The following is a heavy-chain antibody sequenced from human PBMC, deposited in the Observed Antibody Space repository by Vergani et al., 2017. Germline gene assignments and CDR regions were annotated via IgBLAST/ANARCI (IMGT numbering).Heavy chain of an antibody. V-gene: IGHV5-51*01. CDR1: GYSFTNYW. CDR2: IHPADSDT. CDR3: ARLYGRDSSGSKYFDY. J-gene: IGHJ4*02. Sequence: EVQLVQSGAEVKKPGESLKISCQISGYSFTNYWICWLRQMPGKGLEWMGIIHPADSDTRYSPSFQGQVNISVDKSNSTAYLQRSSLRASDSAMYYCARLYGRDSSGSKYFDYWGQGTLVTVSS. D-gene: IGHD3-22*01.